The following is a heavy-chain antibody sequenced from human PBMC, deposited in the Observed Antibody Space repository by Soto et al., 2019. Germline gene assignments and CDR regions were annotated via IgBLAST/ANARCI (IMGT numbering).Heavy chain of an antibody. V-gene: IGHV4-31*03. CDR2: IYHTGST. J-gene: IGHJ4*02. D-gene: IGHD7-27*01. CDR3: AAKLGTTHYFDF. CDR1: SDPVSSGSYY. Sequence: QVQLQESGPGLVQPSQTLSLTCSVSSDPVSSGSYYWTWVRQHPVKVLEWIGYIYHTGSTYYNPSLQRRLIMSLDTSKNQFSLHLYSVTAADTAVYFCAAKLGTTHYFDFWGQGSLVAVSS.